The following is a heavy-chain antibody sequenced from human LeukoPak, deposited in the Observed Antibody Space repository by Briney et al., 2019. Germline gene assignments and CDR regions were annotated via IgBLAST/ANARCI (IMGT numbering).Heavy chain of an antibody. CDR3: ARDHDSSGYYASDY. D-gene: IGHD3-22*01. V-gene: IGHV1-18*01. Sequence: ASVKVSCKASGYTFTSYGIRWVRQAPGQGLEWMGWISAYNGNTNYAQKLQGRVTMTTDTSTSTAYMELRSLRSDDTAVYYCARDHDSSGYYASDYWGQGTLVTVSS. J-gene: IGHJ4*02. CDR2: ISAYNGNT. CDR1: GYTFTSYG.